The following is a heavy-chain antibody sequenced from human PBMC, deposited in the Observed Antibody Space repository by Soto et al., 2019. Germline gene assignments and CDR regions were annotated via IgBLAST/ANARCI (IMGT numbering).Heavy chain of an antibody. CDR1: GGSISSGDYY. D-gene: IGHD2-15*01. J-gene: IGHJ6*02. CDR3: ARVLKRYCRGGNCVGYYYYYGIDV. Sequence: SETLSLTCTVSGGSISSGDYYWSWIRQPPGKGLEWIGYIHYSGSTYYNPSLNSRVTISVDTSKNHFSLKLSSVAAADPAADYCARVLKRYCRGGNCVGYYYYYGIDVWGQGTAVTVSS. CDR2: IHYSGST. V-gene: IGHV4-30-4*01.